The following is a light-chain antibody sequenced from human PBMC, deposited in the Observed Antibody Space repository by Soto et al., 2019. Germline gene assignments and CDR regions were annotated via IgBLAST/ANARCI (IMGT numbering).Light chain of an antibody. Sequence: EIVMTQSPATLSVSPGERATLSCSASQSVSSNLAWYQQKPGQAPRLLIYGASTRATGIPARFSGSGSGTEFTLTISSLQSEDFAVYYCQQYNNWPRTFGQGTKVHIK. V-gene: IGKV3-15*01. CDR2: GAS. J-gene: IGKJ1*01. CDR3: QQYNNWPRT. CDR1: QSVSSN.